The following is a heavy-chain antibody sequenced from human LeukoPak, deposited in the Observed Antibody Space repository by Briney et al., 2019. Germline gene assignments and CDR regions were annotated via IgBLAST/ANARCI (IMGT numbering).Heavy chain of an antibody. CDR1: GFTFSNYA. CDR3: TRIDYYYYGMDV. CDR2: IKSKTDGGTT. Sequence: GGSLRLSCAASGFTFSNYAMHWVRQAPGKGLEWVGRIKSKTDGGTTDYAAPVKGRFTIPRDDSKNTLYLQMNSLKTEDTAVYYCTRIDYYYYGMDVWGQGTTVTVSS. V-gene: IGHV3-15*01. J-gene: IGHJ6*02. D-gene: IGHD2-15*01.